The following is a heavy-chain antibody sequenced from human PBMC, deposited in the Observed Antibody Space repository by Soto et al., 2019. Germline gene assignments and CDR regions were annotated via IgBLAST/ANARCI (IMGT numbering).Heavy chain of an antibody. J-gene: IGHJ5*02. CDR2: IYYSRST. Sequence: SETLSLTCTVSGGSISSSSYYWGWIRQPPGKGLEWIGSIYYSRSTYYNPSLKSRVTISVDTSKNQFSLKLSSVTAADTAVYYCASIYGRNWFDPWGQGTLVTVSS. D-gene: IGHD3-10*01. CDR1: GGSISSSSYY. V-gene: IGHV4-39*01. CDR3: ASIYGRNWFDP.